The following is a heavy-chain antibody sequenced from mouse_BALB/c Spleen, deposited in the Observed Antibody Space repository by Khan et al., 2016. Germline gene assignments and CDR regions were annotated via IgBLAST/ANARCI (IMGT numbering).Heavy chain of an antibody. V-gene: IGHV2-5-1*01. CDR3: AKVDYYDSGGAWFAY. J-gene: IGHJ3*01. Sequence: QVQLKQSGPSLVQPSQSLSITCTVSGFSLTTYVVHWVRPSPGKGLEWLGVIWRGGNTEYNAAFMSTLRLTKANPKSQVFFKMNSLQADDTTIYYCAKVDYYDSGGAWFAYWGQGSLVTVSA. D-gene: IGHD2-4*01. CDR1: GFSLTTYV. CDR2: IWRGGNT.